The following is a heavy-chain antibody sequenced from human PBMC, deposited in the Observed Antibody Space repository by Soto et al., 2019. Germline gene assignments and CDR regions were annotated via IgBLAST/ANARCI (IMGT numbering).Heavy chain of an antibody. CDR1: GFTFSSYW. Sequence: GGSLRLSCAASGFTFSSYWMSWVRQAPGKGLEWVANIKQDGSEKYYVDSVKGRFTISRDNAKNSLYLQMNSLRAEDTAVYYCARDLRGYSYGGLYYYYYGMDVWGQGTTVTGSS. V-gene: IGHV3-7*01. J-gene: IGHJ6*02. CDR2: IKQDGSEK. D-gene: IGHD5-18*01. CDR3: ARDLRGYSYGGLYYYYYGMDV.